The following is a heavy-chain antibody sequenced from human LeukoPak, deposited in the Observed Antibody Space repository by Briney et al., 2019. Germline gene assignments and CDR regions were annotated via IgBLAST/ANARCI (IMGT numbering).Heavy chain of an antibody. CDR3: ASHPRGYCTNGVCFDAFDI. CDR2: IYTSGST. V-gene: IGHV4-61*02. Sequence: SQTLSLTCTVSGGSISSGSYYWSWIRQPAGKGLEWIGRIYTSGSTNYNPSLKSRVTISVDTSKNQFSLKLSSVTATDTAVYYCASHPRGYCTNGVCFDAFDIWGQGTMVTVSS. D-gene: IGHD2-8*01. CDR1: GGSISSGSYY. J-gene: IGHJ3*02.